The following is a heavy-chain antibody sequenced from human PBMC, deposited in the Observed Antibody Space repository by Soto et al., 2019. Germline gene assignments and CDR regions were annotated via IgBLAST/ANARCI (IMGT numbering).Heavy chain of an antibody. Sequence: PSHTDSRTYDICGDSVSSNSGAWNWIRKSPSRGLEWLGRTYYRSKWYNDYAVSVKSRITINPDTSKNQFSLQLNSVTPEDTAVYYCAREYSGSWGAFDIWGQGTMVTVSS. CDR3: AREYSGSWGAFDI. J-gene: IGHJ3*02. CDR1: GDSVSSNSGA. D-gene: IGHD1-26*01. CDR2: TYYRSKWYN. V-gene: IGHV6-1*01.